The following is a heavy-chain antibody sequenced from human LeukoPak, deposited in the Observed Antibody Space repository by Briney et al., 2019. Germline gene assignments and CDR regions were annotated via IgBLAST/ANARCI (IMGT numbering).Heavy chain of an antibody. Sequence: PGASLRLSCAASGFTFSSYAMGWVRRAPGKGLEWVSAISGSGGSTYYADSVKGRFTISRDNSKNTLYLQMNSLRAEDTAVYYCAFTYGMDVWGQGTTVTVSS. CDR2: ISGSGGST. CDR3: AFTYGMDV. CDR1: GFTFSSYA. J-gene: IGHJ6*02. V-gene: IGHV3-23*01.